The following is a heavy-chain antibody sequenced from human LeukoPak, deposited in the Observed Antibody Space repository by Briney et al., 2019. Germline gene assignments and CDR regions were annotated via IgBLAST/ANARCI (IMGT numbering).Heavy chain of an antibody. J-gene: IGHJ4*02. CDR1: GGSIGTYY. CDR3: ARGTSDYDILTGYYLGY. V-gene: IGHV4-59*01. D-gene: IGHD3-9*01. CDR2: IYHSGST. Sequence: SETLSLTCTVSGGSIGTYYWSWIRQPPGKGLEWIGYIYHSGSTNYNPSLKSRVTISVDTSKNQFSLKLSSVTAADTAVYYCARGTSDYDILTGYYLGYWGQGTLVTVSS.